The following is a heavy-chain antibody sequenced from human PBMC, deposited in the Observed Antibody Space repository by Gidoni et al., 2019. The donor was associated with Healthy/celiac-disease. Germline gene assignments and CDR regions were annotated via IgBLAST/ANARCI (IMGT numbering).Heavy chain of an antibody. D-gene: IGHD2-21*01. CDR2: IVGGSGNT. CDR3: AAGSAIPVDY. J-gene: IGHJ4*02. V-gene: IGHV1-58*01. Sequence: QMQLVQSGPEVKKPVTSVKVSCKASGFTFTSSAVPWVRQARGQRLEWIGWIVGGSGNTNYAQKFQERVTITRDMSTSTAYMELSSLRSEDTAVYYCAAGSAIPVDYWGQGTLVTVSS. CDR1: GFTFTSSA.